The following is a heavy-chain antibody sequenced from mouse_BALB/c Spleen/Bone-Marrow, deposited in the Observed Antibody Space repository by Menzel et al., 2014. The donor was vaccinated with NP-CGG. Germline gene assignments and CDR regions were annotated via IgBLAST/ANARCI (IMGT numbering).Heavy chain of an antibody. CDR3: ARGGLLRAMDY. CDR1: GYSFTGYF. CDR2: INPYNGDP. J-gene: IGHJ4*01. Sequence: DVKLAESGPELVKPGASVKISCKASGYSFTGYFMKWVMQSHGKSLEWIGRINPYNGDPFYNQKFKGKATLTVDKSSSTAHMERRRMAAEDSAVYYCARGGLLRAMDYWGQGTSVTVSS. D-gene: IGHD2-3*01. V-gene: IGHV1-20*02.